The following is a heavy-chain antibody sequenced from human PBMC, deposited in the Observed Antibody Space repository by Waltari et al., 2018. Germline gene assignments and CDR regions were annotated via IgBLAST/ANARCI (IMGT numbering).Heavy chain of an antibody. CDR1: PGSIRSFY. CDR2: IYHSGIT. V-gene: IGHV4-59*08. CDR3: ARTAPPYSNAAYGGWSDP. Sequence: QVQLQESGPGLVKPSEPLSLTCTVSPGSIRSFYWSWIRLPPGKGLEWIGYIYHSGITSYNPSLKSRVTIGVDTSKNQFSLKMRSVTAADTAVYYCARTAPPYSNAAYGGWSDPWGQGTLVTVSS. J-gene: IGHJ5*02. D-gene: IGHD4-4*01.